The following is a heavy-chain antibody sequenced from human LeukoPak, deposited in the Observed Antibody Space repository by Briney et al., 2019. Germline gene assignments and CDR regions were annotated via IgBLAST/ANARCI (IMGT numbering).Heavy chain of an antibody. CDR1: GYTFTSYG. CDR2: ISAYNGNT. Sequence: GASVRFSCKASGYTFTSYGISWVRQAPGQGLEWMGWISAYNGNTNYAQKFQGSVTMTTDTSTSTAYMELRILRSDDTAVYYCARAGEGNIVLMVYAIRFDFWGQGTLLSVPS. J-gene: IGHJ4*02. CDR3: ARAGEGNIVLMVYAIRFDF. D-gene: IGHD2-8*01. V-gene: IGHV1-18*01.